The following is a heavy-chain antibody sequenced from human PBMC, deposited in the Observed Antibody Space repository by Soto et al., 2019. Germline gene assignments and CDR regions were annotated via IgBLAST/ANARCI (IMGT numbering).Heavy chain of an antibody. V-gene: IGHV4-61*01. CDR1: GGSVSSGSYY. D-gene: IGHD3-10*01. J-gene: IGHJ6*02. Sequence: TSETLSLTCTVSGGSVSSGSYYWSWIRQPPGKGLEWIGYIYYSRSTNYNPSLKSRVTISVDTSKNQFSLKLSSVTAADTAVYYCARDSRVTMVRGASYYYYGMDVWGQGTTVTVSS. CDR2: IYYSRST. CDR3: ARDSRVTMVRGASYYYYGMDV.